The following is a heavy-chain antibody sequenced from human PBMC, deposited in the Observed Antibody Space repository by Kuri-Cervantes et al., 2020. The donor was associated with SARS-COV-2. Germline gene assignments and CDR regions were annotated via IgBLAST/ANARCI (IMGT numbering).Heavy chain of an antibody. J-gene: IGHJ3*02. CDR2: IYSGGST. D-gene: IGHD3-3*01. V-gene: IGHV3-66*02. CDR3: ARDPVHYDFWSGYIGANAFDI. CDR1: GFTFSNAW. Sequence: GESLKISCAASGFTFSNAWMSWVRQAPGKGLEWVSVIYSGGSTYYADSVKGRFTISRDNSKNTLYLQMNSLRAEDTAVYYCARDPVHYDFWSGYIGANAFDIWGQGTMVTV.